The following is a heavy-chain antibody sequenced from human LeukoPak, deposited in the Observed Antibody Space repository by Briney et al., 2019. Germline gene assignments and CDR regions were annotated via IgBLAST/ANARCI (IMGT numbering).Heavy chain of an antibody. CDR1: GGYISSSSYY. CDR3: ARRSGYDTLDV. CDR2: IYYSGST. D-gene: IGHD5-12*01. V-gene: IGHV4-39*01. J-gene: IGHJ6*04. Sequence: SETLSLTCTVSGGYISSSSYYWGWIRQPPGKGLEWIGSIYYSGSTYYNPSLKSRVTISVDTSKNQFSLKLSSVTAADTAVYYCARRSGYDTLDVWGKGTTVTISS.